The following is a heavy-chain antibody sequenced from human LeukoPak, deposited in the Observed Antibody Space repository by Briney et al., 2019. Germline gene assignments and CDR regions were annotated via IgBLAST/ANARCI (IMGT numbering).Heavy chain of an antibody. Sequence: SETLSLTCAVSGGSISSGGYSWSWIRQPPGKGLEWIGYIYHSGSTYYNPSLKSRVTISVDRFKNQFSLKLSSVTAADTAVYYCARGPGGSWSNWFDPWGQGTLVTVSS. J-gene: IGHJ5*02. CDR3: ARGPGGSWSNWFDP. V-gene: IGHV4-30-2*01. CDR1: GGSISSGGYS. D-gene: IGHD6-13*01. CDR2: IYHSGST.